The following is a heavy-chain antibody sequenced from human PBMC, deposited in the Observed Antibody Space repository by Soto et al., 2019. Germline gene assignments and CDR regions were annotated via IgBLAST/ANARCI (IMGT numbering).Heavy chain of an antibody. CDR1: GYTFTSYY. CDR3: ARDQGLGYYEKAMVI. V-gene: IGHV1-46*01. CDR2: INPSGGST. D-gene: IGHD5-18*01. J-gene: IGHJ4*02. Sequence: EASVKVSCKASGYTFTSYYMHWVRQAPGQGLEWMGIINPSGGSTSYAQKFQGRVTMTRDTSTSTVYMELSSLRSEDTAVYYCARDQGLGYYEKAMVIWGQGTLVTVSS.